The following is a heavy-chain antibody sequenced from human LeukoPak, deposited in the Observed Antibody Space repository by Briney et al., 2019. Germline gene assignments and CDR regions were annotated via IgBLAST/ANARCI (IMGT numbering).Heavy chain of an antibody. V-gene: IGHV3-30*02. CDR2: IRYDGSNK. CDR3: ARDHDYIN. J-gene: IGHJ4*02. CDR1: GFTFRSYG. D-gene: IGHD4-11*01. Sequence: GGSLRLSCAASGFTFRSYGMHWVRQAPGKGLEWVTFIRYDGSNKYYADSVKGRFTISRDNSKNTLYLQMNSLRAEDTAVYYCARDHDYINWGQGTLVTVSS.